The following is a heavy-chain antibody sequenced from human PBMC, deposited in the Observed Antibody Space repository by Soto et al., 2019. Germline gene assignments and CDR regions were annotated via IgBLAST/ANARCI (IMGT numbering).Heavy chain of an antibody. J-gene: IGHJ6*02. CDR2: IYNSGST. CDR1: GGSISSYY. D-gene: IGHD3-10*01. V-gene: IGHV4-59*01. Sequence: SETLSLTCTVSGGSISSYYWSWIRRPPGKGLEWIGYIYNSGSTHSNPSLQSRVTISVDTSKNQFSLKLSSVTAAHTGIYYCARARITMVREVIKYNMDVWGQGTTVTVSS. CDR3: ARARITMVREVIKYNMDV.